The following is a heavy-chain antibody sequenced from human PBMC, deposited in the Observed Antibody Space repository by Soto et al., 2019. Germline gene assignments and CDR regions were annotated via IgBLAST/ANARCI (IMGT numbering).Heavy chain of an antibody. V-gene: IGHV4-34*01. CDR2: INHRGST. CDR1: GGSFSGYY. CDR3: ARPSRFDS. Sequence: QVLLHQWGAGLLEPSETLSLTCAVYGGSFSGYYWSWIRQPPGKGLEWIGEINHRGSTNYNPSLKSRVTISVDTSKNLFSLSLSSVTAADTAVYCCARPSRFDSWGQGTLVTVSS. D-gene: IGHD6-6*01. J-gene: IGHJ4*02.